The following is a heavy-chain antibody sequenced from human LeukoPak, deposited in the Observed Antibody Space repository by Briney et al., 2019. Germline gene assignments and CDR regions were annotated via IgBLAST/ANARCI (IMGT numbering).Heavy chain of an antibody. CDR2: IYYSGST. D-gene: IGHD3-3*01. V-gene: IGHV4-30-4*08. Sequence: PSETLSLTCTVAGGSISSGDYYWSWIRQPPGKGLEWIGYIYYSGSTYYNPSLKSRVTISVDTSKNQFSLKLSAVTAADTAVYYCARGTPGRYDFWSGYSVWGQGTLVTVSS. CDR3: ARGTPGRYDFWSGYSV. J-gene: IGHJ4*02. CDR1: GGSISSGDYY.